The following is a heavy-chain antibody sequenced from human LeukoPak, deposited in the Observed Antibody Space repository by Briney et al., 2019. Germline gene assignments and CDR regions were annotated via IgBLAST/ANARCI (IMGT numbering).Heavy chain of an antibody. CDR1: GFTFSSYD. D-gene: IGHD3-22*01. J-gene: IGHJ4*02. CDR3: AKFTGYYDSSGQIYY. Sequence: GGSLTLSCAASGFTFSSYDMSWIRQAPGKGLEWVSAISGSGGSTYYAASVKGRFTISRDNAKNTLYLQMNSRRAEDTAVYYCAKFTGYYDSSGQIYYWGQGNLVTVSS. V-gene: IGHV3-23*01. CDR2: ISGSGGST.